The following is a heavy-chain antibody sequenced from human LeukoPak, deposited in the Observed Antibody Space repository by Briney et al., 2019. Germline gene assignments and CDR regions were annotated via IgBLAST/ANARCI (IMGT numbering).Heavy chain of an antibody. Sequence: GGSLRLSCAASGLTFSTAWMSWVRQAPGKGLEWVANIKVDGSEKYYVDAVKGRFTISRDNAKDSLYLQMNGLRAEDTAIYYCARAQWTAFDYYYYMDVWGRGTTVTVSS. CDR3: ARAQWTAFDYYYYMDV. CDR1: GLTFSTAW. V-gene: IGHV3-7*01. D-gene: IGHD3/OR15-3a*01. J-gene: IGHJ6*03. CDR2: IKVDGSEK.